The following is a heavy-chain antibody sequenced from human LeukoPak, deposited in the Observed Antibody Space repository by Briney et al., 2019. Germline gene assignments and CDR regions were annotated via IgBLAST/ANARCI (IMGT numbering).Heavy chain of an antibody. CDR1: GYTFTSYA. D-gene: IGHD3-10*01. J-gene: IGHJ5*02. Sequence: ASVKVSCKASGYTFTSYAMNWVRQAPGQGLEWMGWINTNTGNPTYAQGFTGRFVFSLDTSVSTAYLQISSLKAEDTAVYYCARDGLRLRTMVRGVRKNWFDPWGQGTLVTVSS. CDR3: ARDGLRLRTMVRGVRKNWFDP. V-gene: IGHV7-4-1*02. CDR2: INTNTGNP.